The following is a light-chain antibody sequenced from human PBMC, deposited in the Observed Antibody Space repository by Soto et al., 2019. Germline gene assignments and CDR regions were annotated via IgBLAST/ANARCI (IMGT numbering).Light chain of an antibody. Sequence: EIVMTQSPVTLSVSPGERATLSCRASESVSSNLAWYQQKPGQAPRLLISGASTRATGVPARFSGSGSGTEFTLPISSLQSEDFAVYYCQRYNTWPFTFGPGTKVEIK. J-gene: IGKJ3*01. V-gene: IGKV3-15*01. CDR3: QRYNTWPFT. CDR1: ESVSSN. CDR2: GAS.